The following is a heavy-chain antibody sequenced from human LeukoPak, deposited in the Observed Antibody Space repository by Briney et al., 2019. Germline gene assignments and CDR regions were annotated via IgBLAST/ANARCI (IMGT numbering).Heavy chain of an antibody. CDR2: INHSGST. D-gene: IGHD3-22*01. CDR1: GGSFSGYF. V-gene: IGHV4-34*01. CDR3: ARKFRNQFDSSGFFGF. J-gene: IGHJ4*02. Sequence: PSETLSLTCAVSGGSFSGYFWTWIRQAPGKGLEWIGEINHSGSTNYNASLESRVTISVDTSKKQFSLNLNSVTAADTAVYYFARKFRNQFDSSGFFGFWGQGTLVTVSS.